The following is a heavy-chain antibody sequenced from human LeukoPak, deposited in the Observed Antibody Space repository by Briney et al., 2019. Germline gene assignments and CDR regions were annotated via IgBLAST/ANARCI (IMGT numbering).Heavy chain of an antibody. J-gene: IGHJ4*02. Sequence: GGSLRLSCTASTPTGLVWMDWVRKAPGKGLVWVSRIKSDGTASNYADSVKGRFTISVDNAKNTLYLQMNSLRAEDTAVYYCARGASGYRNTGGQGTLVTVSS. CDR1: TPTGLVW. CDR2: IKSDGTAS. CDR3: ARGASGYRNT. V-gene: IGHV3-74*01. D-gene: IGHD5-12*01.